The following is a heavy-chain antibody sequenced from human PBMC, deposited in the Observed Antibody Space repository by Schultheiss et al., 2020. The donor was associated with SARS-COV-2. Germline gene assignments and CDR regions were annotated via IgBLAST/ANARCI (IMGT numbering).Heavy chain of an antibody. CDR3: AREDGYNMLGY. D-gene: IGHD5-24*01. J-gene: IGHJ4*02. Sequence: SQTLSLTGTVSGGSISSGSYYWSWIRQPAGKGLEWIGRIYTSGSTNYNPSLKSRVTISVDTSKNQFSLKLSSVTAADTAVYYCAREDGYNMLGYWGQGTLVTVSS. CDR2: IYTSGST. CDR1: GGSISSGSYY. V-gene: IGHV4-61*02.